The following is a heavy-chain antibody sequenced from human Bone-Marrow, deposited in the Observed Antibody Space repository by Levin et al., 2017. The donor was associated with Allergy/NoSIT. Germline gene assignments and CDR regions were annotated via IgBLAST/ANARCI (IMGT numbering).Heavy chain of an antibody. CDR2: LYVDDDK. D-gene: IGHD3-3*01. Sequence: SGPTLVKPTQTITLTCTFSGLFLTSSGVSVGWIRQPPGKALEWLALLYVDDDKRYSPPLKSRLTITKDTSNNQVVLTMSNFDPVDTATYFCAHRRITFCDFWPALYVWGQGKMVTVYS. CDR1: GLFLTSSGVS. CDR3: AHRRITFCDFWPALYV. V-gene: IGHV2-5*02. J-gene: IGHJ3*01.